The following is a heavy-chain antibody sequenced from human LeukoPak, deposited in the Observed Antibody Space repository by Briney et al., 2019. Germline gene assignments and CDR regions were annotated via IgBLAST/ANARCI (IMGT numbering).Heavy chain of an antibody. D-gene: IGHD3-22*01. CDR1: DGSISSYY. CDR2: IYYTGTT. J-gene: IGHJ4*02. V-gene: IGHV4-59*01. Sequence: SETLSPTCTVSDGSISSYYWNWFRQPPGKGLEWIGHIYYTGTTHYNPSLKSRVSISIDTSKNQFSLKLRSVTAVDTAVYYCARWGHFDTSGYFVADYWGQGTLITVSS. CDR3: ARWGHFDTSGYFVADY.